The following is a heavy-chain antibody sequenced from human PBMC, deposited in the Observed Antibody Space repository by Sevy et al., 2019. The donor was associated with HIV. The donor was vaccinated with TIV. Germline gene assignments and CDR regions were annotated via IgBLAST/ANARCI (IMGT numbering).Heavy chain of an antibody. V-gene: IGHV3-30*02. CDR1: GFTFSSYG. D-gene: IGHD3-9*01. Sequence: GESLKISCAASGFTFSSYGMHWVRQAPGKGLEWVAFIWYDGSDKYYADSVKGRFAISRDNSKNTLYLQMNTLRIEDTAVYYCASDILTGSDYWGQRTLVTVSS. CDR2: IWYDGSDK. J-gene: IGHJ4*02. CDR3: ASDILTGSDY.